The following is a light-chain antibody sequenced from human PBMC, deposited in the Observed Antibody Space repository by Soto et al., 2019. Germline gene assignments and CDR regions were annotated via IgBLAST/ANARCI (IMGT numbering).Light chain of an antibody. Sequence: VLTQTALSSPVTLGQAASISCRSSQILVHSGGNSYFSGRQQRPGQPPRVLLYQISTRISGVPHRFSGTGAGADFTLKIIGVEAEDVGVYYCMQATRFPLTFGGGTKVDIK. J-gene: IGKJ4*01. CDR1: QILVHSGGNSY. CDR3: MQATRFPLT. CDR2: QIS. V-gene: IGKV2-24*01.